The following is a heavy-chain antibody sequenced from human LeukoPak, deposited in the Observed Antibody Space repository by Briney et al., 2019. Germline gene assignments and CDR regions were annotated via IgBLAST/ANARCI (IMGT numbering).Heavy chain of an antibody. Sequence: SETLSLTCTVSGGSISSSSYYWGWIRQPPGKGLEWIGSIYYSGSTYYNPSLRSRVTISVDTSKNQFSLKLSSVTAADTAVYYCARDRWSSWYDYWGQGTLVTVSS. J-gene: IGHJ4*02. CDR2: IYYSGST. D-gene: IGHD6-13*01. CDR1: GGSISSSSYY. V-gene: IGHV4-39*07. CDR3: ARDRWSSWYDY.